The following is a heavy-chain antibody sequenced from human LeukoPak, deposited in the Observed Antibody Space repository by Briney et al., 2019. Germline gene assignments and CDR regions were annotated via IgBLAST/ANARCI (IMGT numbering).Heavy chain of an antibody. Sequence: SETLSLTCTVPGGPISSYYWSWIRQPPGKGLEWIGYIYNSGSTNYNPALKSRVTISVETSKNQFSLKLSSVTAADTAVYYCARVTEYMIDDYFDYWGQGTLVTVSS. CDR2: IYNSGST. CDR1: GGPISSYY. V-gene: IGHV4-59*01. J-gene: IGHJ4*02. D-gene: IGHD3-22*01. CDR3: ARVTEYMIDDYFDY.